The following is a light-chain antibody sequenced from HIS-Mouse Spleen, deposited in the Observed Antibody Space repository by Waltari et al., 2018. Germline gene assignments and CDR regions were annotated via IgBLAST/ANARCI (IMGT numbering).Light chain of an antibody. J-gene: IGLJ3*02. CDR1: SSDVGSYNI. CDR3: CSYAGSSTWV. Sequence: QSALTQPASVSGSPGQSITISCTGTSSDVGSYNIVSWYQQHPGKATKLMIYEGSKRPSGVSNRFSGSKSGNTASLTISGLQAEDEADYYCCSYAGSSTWVFGGGTKLTVL. CDR2: EGS. V-gene: IGLV2-23*01.